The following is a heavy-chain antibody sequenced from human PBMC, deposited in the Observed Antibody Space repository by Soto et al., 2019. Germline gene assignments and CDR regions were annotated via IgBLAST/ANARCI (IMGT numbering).Heavy chain of an antibody. J-gene: IGHJ5*02. D-gene: IGHD2-15*01. CDR1: GCTFSSYA. CDR3: ARWKYCSGGSCYFWFDP. V-gene: IGHV1-69*13. CDR2: IIPIFGTA. Sequence: SVKVSCKASGCTFSSYAISWVRQAPGQGLEWMGGIIPIFGTANYAQKFQGRVTITADESTSTAYMELSSLRSEDTAVYYCARWKYCSGGSCYFWFDPWGQGTLVTV.